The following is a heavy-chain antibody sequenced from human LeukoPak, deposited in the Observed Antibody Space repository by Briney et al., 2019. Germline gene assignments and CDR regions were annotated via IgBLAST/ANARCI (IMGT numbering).Heavy chain of an antibody. V-gene: IGHV1-18*01. Sequence: ASVKVSCKASGYNFMTYGISWVRQAPGQGLEWMGWISPYKGKTSYGQKFQGRITMTTDTSTSTAYMDLTSPRSDDTAVYYCAVGTTAPKLGAFDIWGQGTMVTVSS. J-gene: IGHJ3*02. CDR3: AVGTTAPKLGAFDI. D-gene: IGHD4-17*01. CDR2: ISPYKGKT. CDR1: GYNFMTYG.